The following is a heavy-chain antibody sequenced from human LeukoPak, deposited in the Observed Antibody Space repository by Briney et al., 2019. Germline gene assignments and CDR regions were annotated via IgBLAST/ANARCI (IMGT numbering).Heavy chain of an antibody. J-gene: IGHJ3*02. D-gene: IGHD1-26*01. CDR2: ISWNSGSI. Sequence: ALRLSCAASGFTLDDFFMHWVRAAPGEGLGWGSGISWNSGSIGYADSVKGRFTISRDNAKNSLYLQMNSLRAEDTALYYCAKDGGSYNLYAFNIWGQGTMVTVSS. CDR3: AKDGGSYNLYAFNI. CDR1: GFTLDDFF. V-gene: IGHV3-9*01.